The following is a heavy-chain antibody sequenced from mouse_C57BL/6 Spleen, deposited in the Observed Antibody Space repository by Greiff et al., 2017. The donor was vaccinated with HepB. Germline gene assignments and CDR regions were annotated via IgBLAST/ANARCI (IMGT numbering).Heavy chain of an antibody. D-gene: IGHD2-3*01. CDR2: IYPRDGST. CDR1: GYTFTSYD. Sequence: LEESGPELVKPGASVKLSCKASGYTFTSYDINWVKQRPGQGLEWIGWIYPRDGSTKYNEKFKGKATLTVDTSSSTAYMELHSLTSEDSAVYFCARRGVIYDGYSWYFDVWGTGTTVTVSS. J-gene: IGHJ1*03. V-gene: IGHV1-85*01. CDR3: ARRGVIYDGYSWYFDV.